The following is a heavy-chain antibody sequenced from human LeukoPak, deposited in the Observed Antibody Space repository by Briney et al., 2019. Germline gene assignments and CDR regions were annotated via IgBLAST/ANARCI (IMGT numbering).Heavy chain of an antibody. Sequence: SETLSLICTVSGGSISSYYWSWIRQPPGKGLEWIGYIYYSGSSNYNPSLKSRVTISVDTSKNQFSLKLSSVTAADTAVYYCARDIVVVPAAYNWFDPWGQGTLVTVSS. CDR3: ARDIVVVPAAYNWFDP. J-gene: IGHJ5*02. CDR1: GGSISSYY. V-gene: IGHV4-59*12. D-gene: IGHD2-2*01. CDR2: IYYSGSS.